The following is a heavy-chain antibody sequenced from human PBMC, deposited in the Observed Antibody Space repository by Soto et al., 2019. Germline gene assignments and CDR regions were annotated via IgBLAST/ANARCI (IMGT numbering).Heavy chain of an antibody. CDR2: INHSGST. CDR3: ARGGRSSSSEPSDY. D-gene: IGHD6-6*01. CDR1: GGSFSGYY. J-gene: IGHJ4*02. V-gene: IGHV4-34*01. Sequence: SETLSLTCAVYGGSFSGYYWSWIRQPPGKGLEWIGEINHSGSTNYNPSLKSRVTISVDTSKNQFSLKLSSVTAADTAVYYCARGGRSSSSEPSDYWGQGTLVTVSS.